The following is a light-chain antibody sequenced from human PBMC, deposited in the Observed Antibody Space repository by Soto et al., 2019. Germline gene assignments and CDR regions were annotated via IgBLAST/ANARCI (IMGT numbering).Light chain of an antibody. CDR3: SAYAVSRTDV. Sequence: QSALTQPASVSGSPGQSITISCTGTSSDVGAYNFVSWHQQHPGKAPKLMIYNVYNRPSGISYRFSGSKSGNTASLTISGLQGEDEDDYYCSAYAVSRTDVFGAGTKLTVL. CDR1: SSDVGAYNF. J-gene: IGLJ2*01. V-gene: IGLV2-14*03. CDR2: NVY.